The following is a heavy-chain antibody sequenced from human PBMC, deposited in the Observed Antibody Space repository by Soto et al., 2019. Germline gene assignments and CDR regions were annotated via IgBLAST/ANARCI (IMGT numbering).Heavy chain of an antibody. V-gene: IGHV4-39*02. CDR1: GDSISSGGSY. Sequence: PSETLSLTCIVSGDSISSGGSYWNWIRQRPGKGLEWIGSIYYSGSSYYTPSLQSRVTISADTSNNHFSLKLSSATAADTAVYYCAAYDILTVYFPQCSFDYWGQGAQVTVSS. CDR3: AAYDILTVYFPQCSFDY. J-gene: IGHJ4*02. D-gene: IGHD3-9*01. CDR2: IYYSGSS.